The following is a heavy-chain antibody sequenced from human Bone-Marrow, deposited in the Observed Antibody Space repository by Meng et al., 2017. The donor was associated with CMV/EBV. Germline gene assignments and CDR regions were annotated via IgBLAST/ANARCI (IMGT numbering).Heavy chain of an antibody. Sequence: ASVKVSCKASGYTFTGYYMHWVRQAPGQGLEWMGWINPNSGGTNYAQKFQGRVTMTRDTSISTAYMELSRLRSDDTAVYYCARAYTFEYSSSSGFWFDPWGQGTLGTVSS. J-gene: IGHJ5*02. D-gene: IGHD6-6*01. V-gene: IGHV1-2*02. CDR2: INPNSGGT. CDR3: ARAYTFEYSSSSGFWFDP. CDR1: GYTFTGYY.